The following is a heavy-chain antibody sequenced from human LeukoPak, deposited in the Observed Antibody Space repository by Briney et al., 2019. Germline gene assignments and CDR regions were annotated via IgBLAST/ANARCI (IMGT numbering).Heavy chain of an antibody. CDR2: IYSSGST. V-gene: IGHV4-61*09. Sequence: SETLSLTCTVSGGSISSSSYYWSWIRQPAGKRLEWIGHIYSSGSTDYNPSLKSRVTMSVDTSKNQISLRLTSVTAADTAVYFCARESRPENYYDSTGSDWYFDLWGRGTLVTVSS. CDR3: ARESRPENYYDSTGSDWYFDL. D-gene: IGHD3-22*01. CDR1: GGSISSSSYY. J-gene: IGHJ2*01.